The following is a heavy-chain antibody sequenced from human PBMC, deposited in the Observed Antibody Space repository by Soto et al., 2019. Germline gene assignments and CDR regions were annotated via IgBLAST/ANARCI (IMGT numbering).Heavy chain of an antibody. V-gene: IGHV1-46*01. J-gene: IGHJ5*02. Sequence: ASVKLSCKASGYSFTSYYMNLVRQAPGQGLEWLGIINPSGGYTTYAQRFLGRVTMTSDTSTSTVHMELGSLTSEDTAVFYCARGVPGPLPWFDPWGKGTLVPVSS. D-gene: IGHD6-19*01. CDR3: ARGVPGPLPWFDP. CDR2: INPSGGYT. CDR1: GYSFTSYY.